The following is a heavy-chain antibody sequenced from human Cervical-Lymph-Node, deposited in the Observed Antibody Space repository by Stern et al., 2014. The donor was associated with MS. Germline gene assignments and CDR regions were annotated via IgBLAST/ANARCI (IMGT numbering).Heavy chain of an antibody. CDR3: ARAARSKMSRFRGGQTYGMDV. J-gene: IGHJ6*02. Sequence: DQLVESGGGVAQPGRSLRLSCAASGFTFSSYAVHWVRQAPGKGLEWVAVISFDGSQKHYADSVKGRCTISSDNSENTLYLQMNSLRVDDTAVYYCARAARSKMSRFRGGQTYGMDVWGQGTTVTVS. CDR1: GFTFSSYA. CDR2: ISFDGSQK. V-gene: IGHV3-30*04. D-gene: IGHD3-3*01.